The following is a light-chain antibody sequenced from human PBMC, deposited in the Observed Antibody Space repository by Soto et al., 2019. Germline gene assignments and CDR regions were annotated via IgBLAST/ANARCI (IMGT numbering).Light chain of an antibody. V-gene: IGKV3-15*01. J-gene: IGKJ5*01. CDR3: QQYNNWPIT. CDR1: QSVSGK. CDR2: GAS. Sequence: MTQSPATLSVSPGERATLSCRASQSVSGKLAWYQQKPGQIPRLLIYGASTRATGIPARISGSGSGTEFTLTISGLQSEDFAVYYCQQYNNWPITFGQGTRLEI.